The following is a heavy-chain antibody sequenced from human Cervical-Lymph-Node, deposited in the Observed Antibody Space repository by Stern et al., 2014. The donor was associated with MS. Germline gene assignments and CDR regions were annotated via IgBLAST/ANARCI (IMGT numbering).Heavy chain of an antibody. D-gene: IGHD3-22*01. CDR2: IYSSGSP. CDR3: AGDSSGYYLHFDY. CDR1: GGSISSYY. V-gene: IGHV4-59*01. J-gene: IGHJ4*02. Sequence: VQLQESCPGLVTPSETLSLTCTVSGGSISSYYWSWIRQPPGTGLEWIGFIYSSGSPNYNPSLKSRVTISVDASKNQFSLKLSSVTAADTAVYYCAGDSSGYYLHFDYWGQGTLVTVSS.